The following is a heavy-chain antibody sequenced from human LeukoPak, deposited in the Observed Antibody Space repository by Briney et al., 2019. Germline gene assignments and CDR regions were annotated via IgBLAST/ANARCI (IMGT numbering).Heavy chain of an antibody. CDR2: ISTYNGNT. V-gene: IGHV1-18*01. D-gene: IGHD3-9*01. CDR3: ARVLPYDTLTRPIRPFDY. CDR1: GYTFTVYG. J-gene: IGHJ4*02. Sequence: ASVKVSCKTSGYTFTVYGISWGRQAPGQGLEWMGWISTYNGNTNSARKFQGRVTMTTDTSTSTAYMELRSLRSDDTAVYYCARVLPYDTLTRPIRPFDYWGQGTLVTVSS.